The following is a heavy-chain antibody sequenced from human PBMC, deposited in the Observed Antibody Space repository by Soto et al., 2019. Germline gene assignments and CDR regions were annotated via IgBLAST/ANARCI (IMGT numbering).Heavy chain of an antibody. CDR3: ARVTTLVTGFDY. CDR1: GGSISSYY. Sequence: QVQLQESGPGLVKPSETLSLTCTVSGGSISSYYWGWIRQPPGKGLEWIGCIYYTGSTNYSPSLKSRVTVSVDTSKIQFSLKRSSVTAAATAVYYCARVTTLVTGFDYWGQGTLVTVSS. CDR2: IYYTGST. V-gene: IGHV4-59*01. D-gene: IGHD1-1*01. J-gene: IGHJ4*02.